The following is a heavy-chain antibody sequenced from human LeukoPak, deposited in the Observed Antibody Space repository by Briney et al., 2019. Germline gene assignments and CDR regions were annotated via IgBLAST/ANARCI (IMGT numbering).Heavy chain of an antibody. V-gene: IGHV3-30*04. J-gene: IGHJ4*02. CDR1: GFTFSSYA. Sequence: PGRSLRLSCAASGFTFSSYAMHWVRQAPGKGLEWVAVISYDGSNKYYADSVKGRFTISRDNSKNTLYLQMNSLRAEDTAVFYCASSPGRWGYSGTYYCDYWGQGTLVTVSS. D-gene: IGHD1-26*01. CDR3: ASSPGRWGYSGTYYCDY. CDR2: ISYDGSNK.